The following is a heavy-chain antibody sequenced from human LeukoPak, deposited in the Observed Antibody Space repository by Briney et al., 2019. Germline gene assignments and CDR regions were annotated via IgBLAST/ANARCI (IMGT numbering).Heavy chain of an antibody. CDR2: IIPICGTA. Sequence: SVKVSCKASGGTFSSYAISWVRQAPGQGLEWMGGIIPICGTANYAQKFQGRVTITADESTSTAYMELSSLRSEDTAVYYCARAPIPADIVVVPAAQLGYYFDYWGQGTLVTVSS. D-gene: IGHD2-2*01. CDR3: ARAPIPADIVVVPAAQLGYYFDY. CDR1: GGTFSSYA. V-gene: IGHV1-69*13. J-gene: IGHJ4*02.